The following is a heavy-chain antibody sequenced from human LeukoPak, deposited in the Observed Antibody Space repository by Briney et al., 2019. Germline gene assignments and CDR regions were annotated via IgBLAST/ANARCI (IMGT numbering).Heavy chain of an antibody. CDR3: ARSVVGVTGGAFDI. CDR1: GFAFSSYG. Sequence: GGSLRLSCAASGFAFSSYGMHWVRQAPGKGLEWVAFIRYDGSNKYYADSVKGRFTISRDNAKNSLYLQMNSLRAEDTAVYYCARSVVGVTGGAFDIWGQGTMVTVSS. D-gene: IGHD1-26*01. V-gene: IGHV3-30*02. CDR2: IRYDGSNK. J-gene: IGHJ3*02.